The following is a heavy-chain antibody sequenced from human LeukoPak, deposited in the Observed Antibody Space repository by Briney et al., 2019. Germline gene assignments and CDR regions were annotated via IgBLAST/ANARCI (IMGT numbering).Heavy chain of an antibody. CDR1: GGSFSGYY. J-gene: IGHJ6*03. D-gene: IGHD3-16*01. CDR2: INHSGST. V-gene: IGHV4-34*03. Sequence: SETLSLTCAVYGGSFSGYYWSWIRQPPGKGLEWIGEINHSGSTNYNPSLKSRVTISVDRSKNQFSLKLSSVTAADTAVYYCWGGGIMITFGGVYYMDVWGKGTTVTISS. CDR3: WGGGIMITFGGVYYMDV.